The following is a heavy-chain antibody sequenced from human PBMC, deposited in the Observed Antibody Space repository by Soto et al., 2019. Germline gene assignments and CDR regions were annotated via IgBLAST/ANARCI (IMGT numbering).Heavy chain of an antibody. V-gene: IGHV4-31*03. Sequence: QVQLQESGPGLVKPSQTLSLTCTVSGGSISSGDYYWSWIRQHPGKGLEWIGYIYYSGSTYYNPSLKSRVTISVDTSKNQCSPKLSSVTAADTAVYYCARWWSGSRQGFDPWGQGTLVTVSS. D-gene: IGHD3-3*01. J-gene: IGHJ5*02. CDR2: IYYSGST. CDR1: GGSISSGDYY. CDR3: ARWWSGSRQGFDP.